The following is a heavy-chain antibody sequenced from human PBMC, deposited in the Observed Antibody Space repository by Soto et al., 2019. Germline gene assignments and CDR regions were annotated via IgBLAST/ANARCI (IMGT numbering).Heavy chain of an antibody. CDR2: ISWNSGSI. Sequence: GGSLRLSCAASGFTFDDYAMHWVRQAPGKGLEWVSGISWNSGSIDYADSVKGRFTISRDNAKNSLYLQMNSLRAEDTALYYCAKEPYGDYSEESRMGIDYWGQGTLVTVSS. CDR1: GFTFDDYA. D-gene: IGHD4-17*01. CDR3: AKEPYGDYSEESRMGIDY. V-gene: IGHV3-9*01. J-gene: IGHJ4*02.